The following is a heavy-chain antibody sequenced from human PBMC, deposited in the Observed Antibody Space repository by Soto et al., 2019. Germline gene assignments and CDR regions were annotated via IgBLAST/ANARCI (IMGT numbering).Heavy chain of an antibody. CDR2: IYHSGST. D-gene: IGHD3-9*01. V-gene: IGHV4-38-2*01. CDR1: GYSISSGYY. Sequence: SETLSLTCADSGYSISSGYYWGWIRQPPGKGLEWIGSIYHSGSTYYNPCLKSRVTISVDTSKNQFSLKLSSVTAADTAVYFCARDFERSAIGPWGQGTSVTVSS. CDR3: ARDFERSAIGP. J-gene: IGHJ5*02.